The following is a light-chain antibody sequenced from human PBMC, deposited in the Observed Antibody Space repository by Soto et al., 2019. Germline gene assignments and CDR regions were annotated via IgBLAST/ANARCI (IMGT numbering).Light chain of an antibody. V-gene: IGLV2-14*01. CDR2: DVS. Sequence: SVLTRAASVSGSPGQSIAISCAGTSSYVGGYNYVSCYQQPPGNPPTLMIYDVSHRPSGVSNRFPGSQSGNTASLTISGLQPEDEPDYYCSSYTSSSKEVFGTGTHVTVL. J-gene: IGLJ1*01. CDR1: SSYVGGYNY. CDR3: SSYTSSSKEV.